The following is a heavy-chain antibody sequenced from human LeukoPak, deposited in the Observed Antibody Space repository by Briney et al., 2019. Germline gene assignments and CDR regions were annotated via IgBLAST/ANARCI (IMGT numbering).Heavy chain of an antibody. Sequence: PSETLSLTCTVSGGSISSYYWSWIRQPAGKGLEWIGRIYTSGSTNYNPSLKSRVTTSVDTSKNQFSLKLSSVTAADTAVYYCARVRPGKHPNWFDPWGQGTLVTVSS. CDR2: IYTSGST. V-gene: IGHV4-4*07. CDR1: GGSISSYY. CDR3: ARVRPGKHPNWFDP. J-gene: IGHJ5*02. D-gene: IGHD1-14*01.